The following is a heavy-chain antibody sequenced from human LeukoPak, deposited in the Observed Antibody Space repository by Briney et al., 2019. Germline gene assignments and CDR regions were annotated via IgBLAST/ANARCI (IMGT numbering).Heavy chain of an antibody. CDR2: IHTSGST. V-gene: IGHV4-4*09. CDR3: AREGGDPRWLDP. Sequence: SETLSLTCTVSGDSSSSYYWTWIRQPPGKGLEWIGFIHTSGSTNYNPSLRSRVSMSVDRSKNQFSVTLSSVTAADTAVYFCAREGGDPRWLDPWGQGTLVTVSS. D-gene: IGHD6-25*01. CDR1: GDSSSSYY. J-gene: IGHJ5*02.